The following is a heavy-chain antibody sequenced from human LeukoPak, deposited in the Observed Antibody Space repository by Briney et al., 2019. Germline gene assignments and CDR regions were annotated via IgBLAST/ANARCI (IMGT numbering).Heavy chain of an antibody. D-gene: IGHD2-21*01. V-gene: IGHV3-21*01. Sequence: GGSLRLSCAASGFTFSSYSMNWVRQAPGKGLEWVSSISSSSSYIYYADSVKGRFTISRDNAKNSLYLQMNSLRAEDTAVYYCARDGSLPWGVVVMEGFDYWGLGTMVTVSS. J-gene: IGHJ3*01. CDR2: ISSSSSYI. CDR1: GFTFSSYS. CDR3: ARDGSLPWGVVVMEGFDY.